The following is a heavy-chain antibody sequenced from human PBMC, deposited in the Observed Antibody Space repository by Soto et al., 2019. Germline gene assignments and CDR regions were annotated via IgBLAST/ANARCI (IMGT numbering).Heavy chain of an antibody. D-gene: IGHD2-8*02. CDR2: ISGTTGRT. V-gene: IGHV3-23*01. J-gene: IGHJ1*01. CDR3: AKDWTSNDYWSEYFQN. Sequence: EVQLLESGGGLVQPGGSLRLSCAASGFTFASYAMTWVRQAPGKGLEWVSCISGTTGRTYYADSVKGRFTISRDNSKNTLYLQMNSLRAEDTAMYYCAKDWTSNDYWSEYFQNWCQGTLVTVSS. CDR1: GFTFASYA.